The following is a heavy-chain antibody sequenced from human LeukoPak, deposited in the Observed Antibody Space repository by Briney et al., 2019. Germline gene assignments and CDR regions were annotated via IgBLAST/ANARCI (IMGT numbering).Heavy chain of an antibody. J-gene: IGHJ4*02. D-gene: IGHD2-15*01. CDR2: INHSGST. CDR1: GGSFSGYY. V-gene: IGHV4-34*01. Sequence: SETLSLTCAVYGGSFSGYYWSWIRQPPGKGLEWIGEINHSGSTNYNPSLKSRVTISVDTSKNQFSLKLSSVTAADTAAYYCARGYCSGGSCYSFIDYWGQGTLVTVSS. CDR3: ARGYCSGGSCYSFIDY.